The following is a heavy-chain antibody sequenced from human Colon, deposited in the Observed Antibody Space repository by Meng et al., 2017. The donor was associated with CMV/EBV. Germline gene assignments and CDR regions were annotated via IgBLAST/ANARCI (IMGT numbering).Heavy chain of an antibody. CDR1: GFTFGDFA. J-gene: IGHJ4*02. CDR2: IVWDGDNK. D-gene: IGHD1-26*01. Sequence: GGSLRPSGTASGFTFGDFAMHWFRQAPGKGLGWVSLIVWDGDNKYYGDSVKGRFTISRDKSKNYLYLQMNNLRAEDNALYYCAKDDVHSGNYIDFWGQGTLVTVSS. V-gene: IGHV3-43D*04. CDR3: AKDDVHSGNYIDF.